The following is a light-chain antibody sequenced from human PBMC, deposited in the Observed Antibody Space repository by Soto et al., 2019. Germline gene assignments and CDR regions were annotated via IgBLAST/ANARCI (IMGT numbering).Light chain of an antibody. CDR1: QDIGNF. CDR3: QKYNSAPLT. Sequence: IQMTQSPSSLSASPGDSVTITCRASQDIGNFLAWYQQKPGTVAKLLIYGASTLQSGVPSRFSGSGSETNFTLPIASLQAEDAASYYCQKYNSAPLTFGGGTKVEIK. V-gene: IGKV1-27*01. CDR2: GAS. J-gene: IGKJ4*01.